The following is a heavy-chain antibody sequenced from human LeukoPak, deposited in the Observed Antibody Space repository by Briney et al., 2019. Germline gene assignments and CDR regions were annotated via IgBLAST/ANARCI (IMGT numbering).Heavy chain of an antibody. Sequence: PGGSLRLSCAASGFTFSSYWMNWVRQAPGKGLEWVANISQDGSDQYYVDSVKGRFTISRDNAKNSLYLQMNSLRAEDTAVYYCARTTVTAGRTNWFDPWGQGTLVIVSS. V-gene: IGHV3-7*01. CDR3: ARTTVTAGRTNWFDP. J-gene: IGHJ5*02. D-gene: IGHD4-17*01. CDR2: ISQDGSDQ. CDR1: GFTFSSYW.